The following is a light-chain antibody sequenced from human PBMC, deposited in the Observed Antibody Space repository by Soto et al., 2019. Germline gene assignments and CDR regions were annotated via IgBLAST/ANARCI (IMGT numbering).Light chain of an antibody. J-gene: IGLJ2*01. CDR1: SSDIGAYNF. CDR3: TSWTTSTTMI. V-gene: IGLV2-14*03. CDR2: DVN. Sequence: QSALTQPVSVSGSPGQAITISCTGTSSDIGAYNFVSWYQQHPGKAPKLMLYDVNIRPSGVSNRFSGSKSGNTASLTISGLQAEHEADYYCTSWTTSTTMIFGGGTKLTVL.